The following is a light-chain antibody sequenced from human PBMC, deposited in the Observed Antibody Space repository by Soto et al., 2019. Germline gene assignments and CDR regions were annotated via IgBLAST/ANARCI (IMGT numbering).Light chain of an antibody. CDR1: QNINSW. CDR3: QQYDSYPRT. J-gene: IGKJ1*01. V-gene: IGKV1-5*03. Sequence: DIRMTQSPSTLSASVGDRVTIICRASQNINSWLAWYQQKPGKAPKLLIYKAFSLESGVPSRFSGSGSGTEFTLTISSLQPDYFATYYRQQYDSYPRTFGQGTKVEIK. CDR2: KAF.